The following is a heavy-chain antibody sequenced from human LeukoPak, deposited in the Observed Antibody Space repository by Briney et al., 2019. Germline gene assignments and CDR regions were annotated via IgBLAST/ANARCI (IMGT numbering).Heavy chain of an antibody. V-gene: IGHV4-59*08. CDR2: IYYSGST. J-gene: IGHJ5*02. D-gene: IGHD3-10*01. CDR1: GGSISSYY. CDR3: ARRVLGPIPMVRGVPDHLNWFDP. Sequence: SETLSLTCTVSGGSISSYYWSWIRQPPGKGLEWIGYIYYSGSTNYNPSLKSRVTISVDTSKNQFSLKLSSVTAADTAVYYCARRVLGPIPMVRGVPDHLNWFDPWGQGTLVTVSS.